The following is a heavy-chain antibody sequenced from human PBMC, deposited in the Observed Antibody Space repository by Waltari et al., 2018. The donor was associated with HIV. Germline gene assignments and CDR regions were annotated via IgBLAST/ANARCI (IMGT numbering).Heavy chain of an antibody. V-gene: IGHV3-33*06. D-gene: IGHD3-16*01. CDR1: GFTFSSSG. CDR3: VKERGPFNGFDI. Sequence: QVYLMESGGGVVQPGGSLKFSCAASGFTFSSSGMHWVRQAPGKGLEWVAVIWSDGYNKFYADSVRGRFSFSRDNSKYTLSLQMNSLRAEDTALYYCVKERGPFNGFDIWGQGTMVTVSS. CDR2: IWSDGYNK. J-gene: IGHJ3*02.